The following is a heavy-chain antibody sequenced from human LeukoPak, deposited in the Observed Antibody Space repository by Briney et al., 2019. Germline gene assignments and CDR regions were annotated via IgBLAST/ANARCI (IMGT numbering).Heavy chain of an antibody. CDR2: IRASGSST. J-gene: IGHJ5*02. CDR3: TKDQYYYGSGPSSWSWFDP. D-gene: IGHD3-10*01. V-gene: IGHV3-23*01. CDR1: GFTFSSYD. Sequence: GESLRLSCSVSGFTFSSYDMSWVRQPPGKGLEWVSDIRASGSSTYYADSVRGRFIIAGDNSKNTLYLQMNVLRADDAVVYYFTKDQYYYGSGPSSWSWFDPWGQGTLVTVSS.